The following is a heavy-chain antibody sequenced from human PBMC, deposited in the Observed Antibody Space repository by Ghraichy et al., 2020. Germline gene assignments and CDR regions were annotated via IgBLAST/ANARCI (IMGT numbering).Heavy chain of an antibody. D-gene: IGHD2-21*01. CDR3: ARAVVVVDHNYYYYMDV. V-gene: IGHV3-20*04. J-gene: IGHJ6*03. CDR1: GFTFDDYG. CDR2: INWNGGST. Sequence: GGSLRLSCAASGFTFDDYGMSWVRQAPGKGLEWVSGINWNGGSTGYADSVKGRFTISRDNAKNSLYLQMNSLRAEDTALYYCARAVVVVDHNYYYYMDVWGKGTTVTVSS.